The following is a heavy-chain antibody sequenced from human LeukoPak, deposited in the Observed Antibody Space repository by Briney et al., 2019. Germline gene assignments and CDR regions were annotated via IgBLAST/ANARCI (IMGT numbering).Heavy chain of an antibody. CDR3: ARSPILLWFGELSFDY. CDR1: GFTFSSYW. Sequence: PGGSLRLSCAASGFTFSSYWMSWVRQAPGKGLEWVANIKQDGGEKYYVDSVKGRFTISRDNAKNSLYLQMNSLRAEDTAVYYCARSPILLWFGELSFDYWGQGTLVTVSS. D-gene: IGHD3-10*01. CDR2: IKQDGGEK. V-gene: IGHV3-7*01. J-gene: IGHJ4*02.